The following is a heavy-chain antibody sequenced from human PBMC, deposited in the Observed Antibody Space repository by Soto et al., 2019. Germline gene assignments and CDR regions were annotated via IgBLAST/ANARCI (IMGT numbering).Heavy chain of an antibody. V-gene: IGHV3-30*02. CDR1: AVTLSSCG. CDR3: ATDRRGYSYGYVDY. Sequence: GGARRVCWGASAVTLSSCGVHWVRQAPGKGLEWVAVIWSDGSNKYYADSVKGRFTISRDNSKNTMYLQMNSLRAEDTAVYYCATDRRGYSYGYVDYWGQGT. D-gene: IGHD5-18*01. CDR2: IWSDGSNK. J-gene: IGHJ4*02.